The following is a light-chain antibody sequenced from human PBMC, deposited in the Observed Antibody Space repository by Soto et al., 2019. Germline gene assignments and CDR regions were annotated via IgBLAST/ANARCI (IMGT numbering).Light chain of an antibody. CDR2: DAS. CDR3: QQRSNCPPNT. CDR1: HNISIY. V-gene: IGKV3-11*01. Sequence: VVLTQSPATLSLSPGETASLSCRATHNISIYLAWYQQKLGQPPRLLIFDASNRATGIPARFIGSGSGTDFTLTVSSLEPEDFALYFCQQRSNCPPNTFGQGTKLEMK. J-gene: IGKJ2*01.